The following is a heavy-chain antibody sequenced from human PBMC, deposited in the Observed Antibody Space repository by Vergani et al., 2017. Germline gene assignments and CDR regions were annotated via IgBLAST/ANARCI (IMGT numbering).Heavy chain of an antibody. CDR1: GFTFDDYA. CDR2: IRRNSGII. D-gene: IGHD2-2*01. Sequence: VQLVESGGGLVQPGRSLRLSCAASGFTFDDYAMHWVRQVAGKAPEWVSGIRRNSGIIGYADSVKGRFTISRDDARNSLFLQMNSLRPEDTALYFCVKDWGVTTAALAYWGQGTLVTVSS. V-gene: IGHV3-9*01. CDR3: VKDWGVTTAALAY. J-gene: IGHJ4*02.